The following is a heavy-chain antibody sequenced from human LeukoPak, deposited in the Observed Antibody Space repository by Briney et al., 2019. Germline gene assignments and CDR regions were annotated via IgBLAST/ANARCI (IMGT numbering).Heavy chain of an antibody. Sequence: SETLSLTCTVSGDSMHSYYWSWIRPSPEKGLEWIGRAYSGVNAYYNPSLQSRVTISVDKSNNQFSLDLASVTAADTALYYCAREKSGTLTRAYYYIDVWGRGITVTVSS. V-gene: IGHV4-4*07. CDR3: AREKSGTLTRAYYYIDV. J-gene: IGHJ6*03. CDR2: AYSGVNA. CDR1: GDSMHSYY. D-gene: IGHD1-26*01.